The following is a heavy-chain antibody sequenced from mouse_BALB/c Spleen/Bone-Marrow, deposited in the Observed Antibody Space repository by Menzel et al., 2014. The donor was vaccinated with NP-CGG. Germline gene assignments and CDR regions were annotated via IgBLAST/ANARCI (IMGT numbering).Heavy chain of an antibody. CDR1: GYTFTDYV. CDR3: EGDVRY. CDR2: VFLGRGST. V-gene: IGHV1-77*01. J-gene: IGHJ2*01. Sequence: QVHVKQSGPELVKPGASVKMSCKASGYTFTDYVVSWVKQRTGQGLEWIGEVFLGRGSTSYNEKFKVKATLTADQSSNTAYMQHSSLTSEDSAVYFCEGDVRYWGQGTPLTGSS. D-gene: IGHD3-3*01.